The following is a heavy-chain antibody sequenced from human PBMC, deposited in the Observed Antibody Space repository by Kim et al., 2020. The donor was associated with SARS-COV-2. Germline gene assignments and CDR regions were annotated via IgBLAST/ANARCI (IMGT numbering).Heavy chain of an antibody. CDR2: ITSGGGSGAT. CDR1: GFTFSYHG. D-gene: IGHD2-15*01. J-gene: IGHJ6*02. Sequence: GGSLRLSCAASGFTFSYHGMNWVRQAPGKGLEWMSYITSGGGSGATYYADSVRGRFTISRHNARNSLYLQMNSLRDEDTAVYYCASETFYHSGLHSAWWLVVWGQDTTLTVSS. CDR3: ASETFYHSGLHSAWWLVV. V-gene: IGHV3-48*02.